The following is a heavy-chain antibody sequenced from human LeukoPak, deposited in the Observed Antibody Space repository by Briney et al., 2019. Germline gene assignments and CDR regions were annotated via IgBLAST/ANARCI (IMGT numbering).Heavy chain of an antibody. CDR2: IWYDASKE. J-gene: IGHJ4*02. Sequence: GGSLRLSCAASGFTFSDYGIHWVRQAPGKGLEWVAVIWYDASKEYYADSVKGRFTISRDNSKNTLYLQVNSLTADDTAVYYCARDDYDGNLALDYWGQGTLVTVSS. V-gene: IGHV3-33*01. CDR3: ARDDYDGNLALDY. D-gene: IGHD4-23*01. CDR1: GFTFSDYG.